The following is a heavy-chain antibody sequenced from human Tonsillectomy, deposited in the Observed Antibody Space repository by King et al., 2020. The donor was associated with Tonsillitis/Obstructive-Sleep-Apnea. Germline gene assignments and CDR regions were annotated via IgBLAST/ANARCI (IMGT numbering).Heavy chain of an antibody. V-gene: IGHV5-51*01. J-gene: IGHJ2*01. CDR1: GYSFTSYW. CDR2: IYPGDADT. CDR3: ARILGYCTSTSCYNWYFDL. D-gene: IGHD2-2*02. Sequence: VQLVESGAEVKKPGESLKISCKGSGYSFTSYWIGWVRQVPGKGLEWMGIIYPGDADTRYSPSFQGQVTFSADKSISTAYLQWSSLKASDTAMYYCARILGYCTSTSCYNWYFDLWGRGTLVTVSS.